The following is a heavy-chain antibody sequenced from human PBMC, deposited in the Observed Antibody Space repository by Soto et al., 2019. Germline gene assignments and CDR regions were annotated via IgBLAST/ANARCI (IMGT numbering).Heavy chain of an antibody. CDR3: ARESGYFHDY. Sequence: EVQLVESGGGLVQPGGSLRLSCAASGFTFSTYEMNWVRQAPGKGLAWVSYISISANTIYYADSVKGRFTISRDNAKNSLYLQMNSLSAEDTAVYYCARESGYFHDYWGQGTLVTVSS. CDR2: ISISANTI. CDR1: GFTFSTYE. V-gene: IGHV3-48*03. D-gene: IGHD3-9*01. J-gene: IGHJ4*02.